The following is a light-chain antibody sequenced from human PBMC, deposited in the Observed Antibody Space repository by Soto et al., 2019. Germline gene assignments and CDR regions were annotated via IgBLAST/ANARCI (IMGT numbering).Light chain of an antibody. CDR1: RSDIGAGYR. CDR2: DNT. V-gene: IGLV1-40*01. J-gene: IGLJ2*01. Sequence: QAVVTQPPSLSGAPGQRVTISCTGSRSDIGAGYRVRWYQQVPGAAPKLLIYDNTNRPSGVSARFFGSKSGSSASLAITGLQAEDEADYYCQSYDRTLSAVVFGRGTKLTVL. CDR3: QSYDRTLSAVV.